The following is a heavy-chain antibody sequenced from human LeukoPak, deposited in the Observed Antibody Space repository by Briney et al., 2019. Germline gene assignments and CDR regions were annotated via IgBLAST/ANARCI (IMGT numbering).Heavy chain of an antibody. D-gene: IGHD1-26*01. CDR2: IIPIFGTA. CDR3: ARAGGSVGATTWYYFDY. V-gene: IGHV1-69*05. Sequence: GASVKVSCKASGGTFSSYAISWVRQAPGQGLEWMGGIIPIFGTANYAQKFQGRVTITTDESTSTAYMELSSLRSEDTAVYYCARAGGSVGATTWYYFDYRGQGTLVTVSS. CDR1: GGTFSSYA. J-gene: IGHJ4*02.